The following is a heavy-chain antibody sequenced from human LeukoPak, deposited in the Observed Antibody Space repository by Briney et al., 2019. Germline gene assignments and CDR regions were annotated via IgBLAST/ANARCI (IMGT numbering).Heavy chain of an antibody. CDR2: IYSTRST. D-gene: IGHD4-17*01. CDR3: ARPRSEGSYALDA. V-gene: IGHV4-59*08. CDR1: GSSISNYY. Sequence: PSETRSPTGTASGSSISNYYWSWIGQPPGKGLKWIGHIYSTRSTTYSPSLKSRVIMSEDMSKNQFSLKVTSATAPDTAVYYCARPRSEGSYALDAWGQGALVTVSS. J-gene: IGHJ5*02.